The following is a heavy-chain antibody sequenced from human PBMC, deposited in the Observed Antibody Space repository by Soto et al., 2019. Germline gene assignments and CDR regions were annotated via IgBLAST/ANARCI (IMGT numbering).Heavy chain of an antibody. CDR3: AKDGASNVGAFDI. CDR1: GFTFSSYA. J-gene: IGHJ3*02. V-gene: IGHV3-23*01. D-gene: IGHD1-26*01. Sequence: XGSLRLSCSASGFTFSSYAMSWVRQAPGKGLEWVSAISGSGGSTYYADSVKGRFTISRDNSKNTLYLQMNSLRAEDTAVYYCAKDGASNVGAFDIWGQGTMVTVSS. CDR2: ISGSGGST.